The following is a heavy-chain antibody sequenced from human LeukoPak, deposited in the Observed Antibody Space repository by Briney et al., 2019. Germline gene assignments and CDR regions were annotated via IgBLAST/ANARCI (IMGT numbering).Heavy chain of an antibody. V-gene: IGHV3-66*03. CDR3: ARDRSGKQWRGNKNYYYYMDV. CDR2: TYSNGRT. J-gene: IGHJ6*03. CDR1: GFTVSSNY. Sequence: GGSLRLSCAASGFTVSSNYMSWVRQAPGKGLEWVSVTYSNGRTYYADSVKGRFTISRDISKNTLYLQMNSLRAEDTAVYYCARDRSGKQWRGNKNYYYYMDVWGKGTTVTVSS. D-gene: IGHD6-19*01.